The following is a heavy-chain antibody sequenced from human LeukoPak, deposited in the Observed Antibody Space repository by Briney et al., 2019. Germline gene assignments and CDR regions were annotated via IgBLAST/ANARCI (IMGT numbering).Heavy chain of an antibody. CDR3: ARDLRSGPKYYYYGMDV. D-gene: IGHD3-3*01. V-gene: IGHV3-21*01. J-gene: IGHJ6*02. Sequence: PGGSLRLSCAASGFTFSSYSMNWVRQAPGKGLEWVSSISSSSSYIYYADSVKGRITISRDNAKNSLYLLMNSLRAEDTAVYYCARDLRSGPKYYYYGMDVWGQGTTVTVSS. CDR2: ISSSSSYI. CDR1: GFTFSSYS.